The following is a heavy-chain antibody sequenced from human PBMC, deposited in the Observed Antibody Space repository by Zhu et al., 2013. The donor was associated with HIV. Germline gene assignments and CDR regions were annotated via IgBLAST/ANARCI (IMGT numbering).Heavy chain of an antibody. J-gene: IGHJ1*01. D-gene: IGHD6-6*01. CDR3: ARDYHSSSSALGSKVREYFQH. CDR1: GGTFSSYA. CDR2: IIPIFGIA. Sequence: QVQLVQSGAEVKKPGSSVKVSCKASGGTFSSYAISWVRQAPGQGLEWMGWIIPIFGIANYAQKFQGRVTITADESTSTAYMELSSLRSEDTAVYYCARDYHSSSSALGSKVREYFQHWGQGTLVTVSS. V-gene: IGHV1-69*12.